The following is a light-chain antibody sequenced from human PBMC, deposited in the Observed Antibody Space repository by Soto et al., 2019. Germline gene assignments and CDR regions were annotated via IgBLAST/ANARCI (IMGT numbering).Light chain of an antibody. CDR3: QQYYSAPLP. J-gene: IGKJ4*01. CDR2: WAS. Sequence: DIVMTQSPDSLAVSLGERATINCKSSRNILYSSNNKNYLAWYQQKPGQPPQLLIYWASTRESGVPDRFSGSGSGTDFTLTISSLQAEDVAVYYCQQYYSAPLPFGGGTKVEIK. V-gene: IGKV4-1*01. CDR1: RNILYSSNNKNY.